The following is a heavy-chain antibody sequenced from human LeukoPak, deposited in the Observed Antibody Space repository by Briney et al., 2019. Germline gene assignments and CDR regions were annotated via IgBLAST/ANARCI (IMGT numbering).Heavy chain of an antibody. Sequence: SETLSLTCTVSGGSISSYYWSWIRQPPGKGLEWIGEINHSGSTNYNPSLKSRVTISVDTSKNQFSLKLSSVTAADMAVYYCRGDSSSSVDYWGQGTLVTVSS. CDR3: RGDSSSSVDY. CDR2: INHSGST. CDR1: GGSISSYY. V-gene: IGHV4-34*01. D-gene: IGHD6-6*01. J-gene: IGHJ4*02.